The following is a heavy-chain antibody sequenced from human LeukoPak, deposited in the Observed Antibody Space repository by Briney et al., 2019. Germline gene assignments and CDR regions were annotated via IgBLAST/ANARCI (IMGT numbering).Heavy chain of an antibody. V-gene: IGHV4-39*07. CDR1: GGSISSSSYY. J-gene: IGHJ6*03. CDR3: ARGSAIFGVPRYMDV. D-gene: IGHD3-3*01. Sequence: KPSETLSLTCTVSGGSISSSSYYWGWIRQPPGKGLEWIGSIYYSGSTYYNPSLKSRVTISVDTSENQFSLKLSSVTAADTAVYYCARGSAIFGVPRYMDVWGKGTTVTVSS. CDR2: IYYSGST.